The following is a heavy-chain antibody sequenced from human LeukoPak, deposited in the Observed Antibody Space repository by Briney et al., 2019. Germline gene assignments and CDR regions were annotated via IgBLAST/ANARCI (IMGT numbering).Heavy chain of an antibody. CDR1: GGSISSYY. CDR3: ARYYYDSSGYGGSDC. J-gene: IGHJ4*02. CDR2: IYYSGST. Sequence: SETLSLTCTVSGGSISSYYWSWIRQPPGKGLEWIGYIYYSGSTNYNPSLKSRVTISVDTSKNQFSLKLSSVTAADTAVYYCARYYYDSSGYGGSDCWGQGTLVTVSS. V-gene: IGHV4-59*08. D-gene: IGHD3-22*01.